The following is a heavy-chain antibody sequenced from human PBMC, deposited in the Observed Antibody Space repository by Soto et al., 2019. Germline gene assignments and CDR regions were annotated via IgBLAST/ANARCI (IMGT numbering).Heavy chain of an antibody. J-gene: IGHJ4*02. CDR3: ASAWVGAFELRGPRDL. V-gene: IGHV1-69*01. Sequence: QVHLVQSGTEVKKPGSSVRVSCKASAGTFSTYAIAWVRQAPGQGLEWMGEFISTFHKTNYAQKFQGRLTLTANDNANTAYLELSSLASTYSAVDCCASAWVGAFELRGPRDLWGEGTLVSVS. CDR1: AGTFSTYA. D-gene: IGHD3-10*01. CDR2: FISTFHKT.